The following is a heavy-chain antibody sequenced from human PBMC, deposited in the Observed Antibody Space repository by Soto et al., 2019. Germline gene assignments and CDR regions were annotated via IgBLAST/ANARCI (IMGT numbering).Heavy chain of an antibody. CDR2: IYYSGST. CDR3: ARGGLLWFGEKLPFAVPV. CDR1: GGSISSCY. Sequence: SETLSLTCTVSGGSISSCYWSWILQPPWKGLEWIGYIYYSGSTNYNPSLKSRVTISVDTSKNQFSLKLSSVTAADTAVYYCARGGLLWFGEKLPFAVPVWGQGTTVTVSS. D-gene: IGHD3-10*01. V-gene: IGHV4-59*01. J-gene: IGHJ6*02.